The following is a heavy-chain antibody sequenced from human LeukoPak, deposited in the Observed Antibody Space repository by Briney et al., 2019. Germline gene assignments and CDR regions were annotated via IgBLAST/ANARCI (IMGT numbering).Heavy chain of an antibody. Sequence: GESLKISCKGSGYSFINYWLGWVRQMPGKGLEWMGIINPGDSDTRYTPSFQGQVTISADKSISTAYLQWSSLKASDTAMYYCARHTDSSGYYLPFDYWGQGTLATVSS. D-gene: IGHD3-22*01. V-gene: IGHV5-51*01. J-gene: IGHJ4*02. CDR1: GYSFINYW. CDR3: ARHTDSSGYYLPFDY. CDR2: INPGDSDT.